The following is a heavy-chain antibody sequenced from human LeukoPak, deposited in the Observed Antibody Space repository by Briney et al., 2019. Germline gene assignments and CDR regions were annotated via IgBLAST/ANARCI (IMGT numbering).Heavy chain of an antibody. D-gene: IGHD6-19*01. Sequence: PGGSLRLSCAASGFTFSSYGMHWVRQAPGKGLEWVAVIWYGGSNKYYADSVKGRFTISRDNSKNTLYLQMNSLRAEDTAVYYCAKVRAVAGMWNYYFDYWGQGTLVTVSS. J-gene: IGHJ4*02. CDR3: AKVRAVAGMWNYYFDY. CDR2: IWYGGSNK. CDR1: GFTFSSYG. V-gene: IGHV3-33*06.